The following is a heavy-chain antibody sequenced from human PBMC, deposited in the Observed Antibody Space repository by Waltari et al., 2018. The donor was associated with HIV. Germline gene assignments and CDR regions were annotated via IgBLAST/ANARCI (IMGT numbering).Heavy chain of an antibody. Sequence: QVQLQPWGAGLLKPSEHLSFTSAVYGGTFSGYYWTWIRQAPGQGLEWIGEINHSGKTNYNPSLKSRLTHTVDTSKNQVSLRMKSVTGADTAIYYCAREKSRASKWYGIFYYDAWGQGTLVSVPS. CDR2: INHSGKT. CDR1: GGTFSGYY. D-gene: IGHD2-15*01. J-gene: IGHJ5*02. V-gene: IGHV4-34*02. CDR3: AREKSRASKWYGIFYYDA.